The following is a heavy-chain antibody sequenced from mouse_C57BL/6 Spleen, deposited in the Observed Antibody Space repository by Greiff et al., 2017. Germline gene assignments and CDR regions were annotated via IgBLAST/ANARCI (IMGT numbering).Heavy chain of an antibody. D-gene: IGHD2-4*01. CDR2: ISYDGSN. J-gene: IGHJ3*01. V-gene: IGHV3-6*01. CDR3: ARDRVYYDYSWFAY. CDR1: GYSITSGYY. Sequence: DVQLQESGPGLVKPSQSLSLTCSVTGYSITSGYYWNWIRQFPGNKLEWMGYISYDGSNNYNPSLKNRISITRDTSKNQFFLKLNSVTTEATATYYCARDRVYYDYSWFAYWGQGTLVTVAA.